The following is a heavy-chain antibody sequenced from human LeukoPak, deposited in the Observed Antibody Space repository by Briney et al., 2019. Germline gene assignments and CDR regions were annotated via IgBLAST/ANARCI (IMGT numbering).Heavy chain of an antibody. Sequence: SETLSLTCAVYGGSFSGYYWSLIRQPPRKGLEWIGEINHSGSTNYNPSLKSRVTISVDTSKNQFSLKLSSVTAADTAVYYCARGYYDFWSGYPWFDYWGQGTLVTVSS. CDR2: INHSGST. CDR3: ARGYYDFWSGYPWFDY. D-gene: IGHD3-3*01. CDR1: GGSFSGYY. J-gene: IGHJ4*02. V-gene: IGHV4-34*01.